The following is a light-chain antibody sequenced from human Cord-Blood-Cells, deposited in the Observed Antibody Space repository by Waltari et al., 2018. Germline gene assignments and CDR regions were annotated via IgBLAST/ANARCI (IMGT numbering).Light chain of an antibody. V-gene: IGLV2-23*03. CDR3: CSYAGSSTFV. Sequence: QSALTQPASVSGSPGQSITISCTGTSSDVGSYHLVSWYQQHPGKAPKLMIYEGSKRPSVVSIRFSGSKSGNTASLTSSGLQAEDADDNYCCSYAGSSTFVFGGGTKLTVL. CDR2: EGS. CDR1: SSDVGSYHL. J-gene: IGLJ3*02.